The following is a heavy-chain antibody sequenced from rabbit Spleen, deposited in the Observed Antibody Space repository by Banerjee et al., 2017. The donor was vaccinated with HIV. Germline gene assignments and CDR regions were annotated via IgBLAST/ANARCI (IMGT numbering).Heavy chain of an antibody. J-gene: IGHJ6*01. Sequence: QSLEESGGDLVEPGASLTLTCKASGIDFSGSYWICWVRQAPGKGLEWIACIYIGGGGTYYANWAKGRFTISKTSSTTVTLQMTSLTVADTATYFCARDTGSSFSSYGMDLWGPGTLVTVS. CDR1: GIDFSGSYW. CDR3: ARDTGSSFSSYGMDL. D-gene: IGHD8-1*01. V-gene: IGHV1S40*01. CDR2: IYIGGGGT.